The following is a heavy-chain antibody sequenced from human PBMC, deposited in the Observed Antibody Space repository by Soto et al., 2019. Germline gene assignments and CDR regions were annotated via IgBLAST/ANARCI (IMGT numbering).Heavy chain of an antibody. J-gene: IGHJ6*02. D-gene: IGHD3-3*01. CDR1: GFTFTSSA. Sequence: GASVKVSCKASGFTFTSSAVQWVRQARGQRLEWIGWIVVGSGNTNYAQKLQERVTITRDMSTSTAYMELSSLRSEDTAVYYCAADDSEYYDFWSGSHGHYGMDVWGQGTTVTVSS. V-gene: IGHV1-58*01. CDR3: AADDSEYYDFWSGSHGHYGMDV. CDR2: IVVGSGNT.